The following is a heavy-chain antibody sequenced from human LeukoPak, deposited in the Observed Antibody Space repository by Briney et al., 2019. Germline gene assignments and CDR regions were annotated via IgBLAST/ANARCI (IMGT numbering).Heavy chain of an antibody. Sequence: GGSLRLSCAASGFTFSRYGMHWVRQAPGKGLEWVATTSYDGSNKNYAESVKGRFTISRDNAKNSLYLQMNSLRAEDTAVYYCARKYSSGWYGYWGQGTLVTVSS. D-gene: IGHD6-19*01. CDR3: ARKYSSGWYGY. CDR2: TSYDGSNK. CDR1: GFTFSRYG. J-gene: IGHJ4*02. V-gene: IGHV3-30*03.